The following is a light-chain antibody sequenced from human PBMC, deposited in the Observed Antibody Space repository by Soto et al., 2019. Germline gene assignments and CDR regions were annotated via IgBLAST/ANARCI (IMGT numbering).Light chain of an antibody. CDR2: VAS. CDR3: QKYNSAPWT. V-gene: IGKV1-27*01. J-gene: IGKJ1*01. CDR1: QGISNY. Sequence: DIPMTQSPSSLSASVGDRVTITCRASQGISNYLAWYQQQPGKVPKLLIYVASTLQSGVPSRFSGSGSGTEFTITISSLQPDDVATYYCQKYNSAPWTFGQGTKVEIK.